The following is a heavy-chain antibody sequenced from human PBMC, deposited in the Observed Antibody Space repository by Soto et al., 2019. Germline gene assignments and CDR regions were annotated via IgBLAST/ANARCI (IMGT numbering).Heavy chain of an antibody. Sequence: GGSLRLSCAASGFTFSSYGMHWVRQAPGKGLKWVAVIWYDGSNKYYADSVKGRFTISRDNSKNTLYLQMNSLRAEDTAVYYCARDKALRYSSSWSYNWFDPWGQGTLVTVSS. J-gene: IGHJ5*02. CDR2: IWYDGSNK. V-gene: IGHV3-33*01. CDR3: ARDKALRYSSSWSYNWFDP. D-gene: IGHD6-13*01. CDR1: GFTFSSYG.